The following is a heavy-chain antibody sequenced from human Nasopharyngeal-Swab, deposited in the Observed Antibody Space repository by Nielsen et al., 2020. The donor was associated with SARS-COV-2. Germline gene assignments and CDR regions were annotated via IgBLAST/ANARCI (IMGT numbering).Heavy chain of an antibody. D-gene: IGHD2-2*01. CDR2: INPSGGQT. Sequence: ASVKVSCKASGYTFRIYYMHWVRQAPGQGLEWMGLINPSGGQTTYAQKFQGRVTMTRDTSTSTVYMELSSLRSEDTAVYYCARDLDPATAGALDIWGRGTMVTVSS. V-gene: IGHV1-46*01. CDR1: GYTFRIYY. CDR3: ARDLDPATAGALDI. J-gene: IGHJ3*02.